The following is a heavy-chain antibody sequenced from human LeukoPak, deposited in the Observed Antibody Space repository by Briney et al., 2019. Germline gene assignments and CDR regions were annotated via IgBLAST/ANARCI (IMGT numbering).Heavy chain of an antibody. CDR1: GDSISSYY. CDR2: IYYSGST. J-gene: IGHJ6*02. V-gene: IGHV4-59*01. Sequence: SETLSLTCTVSGDSISSYYWSWIRQPPGKGLEWIGYIYYSGSTNYNPSLKSRVTISVDTSKNQFSLKLSSVTAADTALYYCARLTARQGYYYYGMDVWGQGNTVTVSS. CDR3: ARLTARQGYYYYGMDV. D-gene: IGHD1-14*01.